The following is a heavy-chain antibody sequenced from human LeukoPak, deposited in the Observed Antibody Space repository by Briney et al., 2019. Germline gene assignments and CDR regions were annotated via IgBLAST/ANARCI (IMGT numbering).Heavy chain of an antibody. D-gene: IGHD3-16*02. V-gene: IGHV1-24*01. CDR2: FDPEDGET. Sequence: ASVKVSCKVSGYTLTELSMHWVRQAPGKGLEWMGGFDPEDGETIYAQKFQGRVTMTEDTSTDTAYMELSSLRSEDTAVYYCATGLGDVIMITFGGVIPLDYWGQGTLVTVSS. J-gene: IGHJ4*02. CDR1: GYTLTELS. CDR3: ATGLGDVIMITFGGVIPLDY.